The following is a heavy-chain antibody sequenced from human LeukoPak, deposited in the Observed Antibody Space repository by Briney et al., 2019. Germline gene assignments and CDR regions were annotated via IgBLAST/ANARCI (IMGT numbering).Heavy chain of an antibody. CDR2: IYYSGST. J-gene: IGHJ1*01. D-gene: IGHD3-10*01. V-gene: IGHV4-39*07. CDR3: ARGTYYGSGTQTQYFQH. Sequence: SETLSLTCTVSGGSISSSSYYWGWIRQPPGKGLEWIGSIYYSGSTYYNPSLKSRVTISVDKSKNQFSLKLSSVTAADTAVYYCARGTYYGSGTQTQYFQHWGQGTLVTVSS. CDR1: GGSISSSSYY.